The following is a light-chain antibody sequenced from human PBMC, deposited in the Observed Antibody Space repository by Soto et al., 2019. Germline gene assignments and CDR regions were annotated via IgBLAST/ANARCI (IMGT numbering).Light chain of an antibody. CDR2: GAS. CDR1: QSVSSN. V-gene: IGKV3-15*01. CDR3: QQYNNWPPWLT. J-gene: IGKJ4*01. Sequence: EIVMTQSPATLSVSPGERATLSCRASQSVSSNLAWYQQKPGQAPRLLIYGASTRATGIPVRFSGSGSGTEFTLTISSLQSEDSAVYYCQQYNNWPPWLTFGGGTKVEIK.